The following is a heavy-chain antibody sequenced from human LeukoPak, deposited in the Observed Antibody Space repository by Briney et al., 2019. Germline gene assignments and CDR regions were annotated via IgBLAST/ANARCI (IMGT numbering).Heavy chain of an antibody. Sequence: GGSLRLSCAASGLTLTNAWMSWVRQAPGKGLEWVGLIKSKPDGGTAHYAEPVKGRFGISRDNSKNTLYLQMNSLRAEDTAVYYCAKDARRTFGLSSGLYRGSYYFDYWGQGTLVTVSS. V-gene: IGHV3-15*01. CDR1: GLTLTNAW. D-gene: IGHD6-19*01. CDR2: IKSKPDGGTA. J-gene: IGHJ4*02. CDR3: AKDARRTFGLSSGLYRGSYYFDY.